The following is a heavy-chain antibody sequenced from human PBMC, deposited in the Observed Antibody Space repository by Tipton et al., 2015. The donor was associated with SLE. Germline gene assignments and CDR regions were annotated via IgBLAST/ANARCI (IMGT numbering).Heavy chain of an antibody. CDR1: GGSISSYY. J-gene: IGHJ4*02. CDR3: ARRSYYDSSGYYDY. CDR2: VYYGGST. D-gene: IGHD3-22*01. V-gene: IGHV4-59*01. Sequence: GLVKPSETLSLTCTVSGGSISSYYWSWIRQPPGKPLEWIGYVYYGGSTKYNPSLKSRVTISVDTSKNHFSLNLTSVTAADTAVYYCARRSYYDSSGYYDYWGQGTLVTVSS.